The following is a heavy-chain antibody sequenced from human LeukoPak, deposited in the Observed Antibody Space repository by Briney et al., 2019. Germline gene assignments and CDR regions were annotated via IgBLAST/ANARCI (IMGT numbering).Heavy chain of an antibody. J-gene: IGHJ4*02. CDR1: GYTLTELS. CDR2: FDPEDGET. Sequence: GASVKVSCKVSGYTLTELSMHWVRQAPGKGLEWMGGFDPEDGETIYAQKFQGRVTMTEDTSTDTAYMELSSLRSEDTAVYYCATGDCSSTSCYGRLGYWGQGTLVTVSS. CDR3: ATGDCSSTSCYGRLGY. V-gene: IGHV1-24*01. D-gene: IGHD2-2*01.